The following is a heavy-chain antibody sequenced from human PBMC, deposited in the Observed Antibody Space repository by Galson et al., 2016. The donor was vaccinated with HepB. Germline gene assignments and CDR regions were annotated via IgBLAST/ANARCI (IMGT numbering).Heavy chain of an antibody. CDR3: ASTPMYHYDDSGYIQS. CDR2: TSYDGNSK. D-gene: IGHD3-22*01. CDR1: GFRFDDYG. J-gene: IGHJ4*02. V-gene: IGHV3-30*03. Sequence: SLRLSCAASGFRFDDYGMHWVRQAPGRGLEWVALTSYDGNSKYYADSVKGRFTISRDNSKNTLFLQMDSLRPGDTAVYYCASTPMYHYDDSGYIQSWGQGSLVTVSS.